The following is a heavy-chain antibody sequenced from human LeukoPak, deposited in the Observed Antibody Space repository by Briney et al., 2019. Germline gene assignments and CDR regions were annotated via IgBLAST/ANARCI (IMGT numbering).Heavy chain of an antibody. Sequence: PSETLSLSWAVYGXSFSGYYRSWIRQPPGKGLEPIGEIHHSGSTNNNPSLKSRVTISVDTSKNQFSLKLSSVTAADTAVYYCARKPQKYYYYGMDVWGQGTTVTVSS. J-gene: IGHJ6*02. V-gene: IGHV4-34*01. CDR3: ARKPQKYYYYGMDV. CDR1: GXSFSGYY. CDR2: IHHSGST.